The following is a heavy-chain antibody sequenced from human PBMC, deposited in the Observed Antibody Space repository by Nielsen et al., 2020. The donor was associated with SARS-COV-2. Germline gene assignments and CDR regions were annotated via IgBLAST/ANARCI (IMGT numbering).Heavy chain of an antibody. CDR3: AKGVGRLPYYMDV. J-gene: IGHJ6*03. V-gene: IGHV4-59*01. CDR1: GRSLTNDY. Sequence: SETLSLTCTVSGRSLTNDYWSWVRQSPGRGLEWIGYIYFTGTTKYNPSLNNRVTISLGTSNNQFSLRLTSLTAADTAVYYCAKGVGRLPYYMDVWGNGTTVTVS. D-gene: IGHD3-16*01. CDR2: IYFTGTT.